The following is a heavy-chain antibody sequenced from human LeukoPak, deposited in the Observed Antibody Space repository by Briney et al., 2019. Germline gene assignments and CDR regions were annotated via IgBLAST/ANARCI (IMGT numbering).Heavy chain of an antibody. J-gene: IGHJ3*02. CDR1: GGSISSSSYY. V-gene: IGHV4-39*07. D-gene: IGHD3-9*01. CDR2: INHSGST. Sequence: SETLSLTCTVSGGSISSSSYYWSWIRQPPGKGLEWIGEINHSGSTNYNPSLKSRVTISVDTSKNQFSLKLSSVTAADTAVYYCARGPPLRYFDWLSDAFDIWGQGTMVTVSS. CDR3: ARGPPLRYFDWLSDAFDI.